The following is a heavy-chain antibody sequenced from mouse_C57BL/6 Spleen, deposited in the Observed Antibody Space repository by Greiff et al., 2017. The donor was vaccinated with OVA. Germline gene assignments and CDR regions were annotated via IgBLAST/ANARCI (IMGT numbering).Heavy chain of an antibody. V-gene: IGHV14-2*01. D-gene: IGHD2-4*01. Sequence: VQLKQSGAELVKPGASVKLSCTASGFNITDYYMHWVKQRPEQGLEWIGRIDPEDGETKYAPTFQGTATITADTSSTTAYLQLSSLTSEDTAVYYGARYWDYDQGWFADWGQGTLVTVSA. CDR3: ARYWDYDQGWFAD. J-gene: IGHJ3*01. CDR1: GFNITDYY. CDR2: IDPEDGET.